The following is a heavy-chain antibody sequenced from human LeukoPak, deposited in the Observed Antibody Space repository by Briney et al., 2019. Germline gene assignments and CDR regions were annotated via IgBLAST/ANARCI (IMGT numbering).Heavy chain of an antibody. Sequence: AGGSLRLSCAASGFTFSSYAMSWVRQAPGKGLEWVSGISWNSGSIGYADSVKGRFTISRDNAKNSLYLQMNSLRAEDTALYYCAKDIYDFWSGYYQARPYYYGMDVWGQGTTVTVSS. CDR3: AKDIYDFWSGYYQARPYYYGMDV. J-gene: IGHJ6*02. CDR1: GFTFSSYA. D-gene: IGHD3-3*01. V-gene: IGHV3-9*01. CDR2: ISWNSGSI.